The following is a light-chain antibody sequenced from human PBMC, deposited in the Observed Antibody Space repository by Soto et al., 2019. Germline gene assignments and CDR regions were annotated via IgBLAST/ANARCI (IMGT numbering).Light chain of an antibody. Sequence: DIQMTQSPSTLSRSVGDRVTTTCRASQTISSWLAWYQQKPGKAPKLLIYKASTLKSGVPARFSGSGSGTDFTLTISSRQSEEFAVYYCQQYNNWPWTFGQGAKVDIK. CDR1: QTISSW. CDR3: QQYNNWPWT. CDR2: KAS. J-gene: IGKJ1*01. V-gene: IGKV1-5*03.